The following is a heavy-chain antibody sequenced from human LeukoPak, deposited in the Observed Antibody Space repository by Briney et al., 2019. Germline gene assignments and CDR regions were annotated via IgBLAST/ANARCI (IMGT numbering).Heavy chain of an antibody. V-gene: IGHV3-30*02. J-gene: IGHJ4*02. D-gene: IGHD1-26*01. Sequence: GGSLGLSCAASGFTFSTYGMHWVRQAPGKGLEWVAHIRYDGTTNNYADSVEGRFTISRDNSKNTLYLQMASLRTEDTAVYYCVKEVGPTVLDYWGQGTLVTVSS. CDR1: GFTFSTYG. CDR3: VKEVGPTVLDY. CDR2: IRYDGTTN.